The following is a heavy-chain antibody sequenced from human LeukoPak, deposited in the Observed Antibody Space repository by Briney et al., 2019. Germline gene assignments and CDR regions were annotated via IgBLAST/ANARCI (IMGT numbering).Heavy chain of an antibody. CDR2: ISSSGSTI. J-gene: IGHJ6*03. V-gene: IGHV3-48*04. D-gene: IGHD4-17*01. CDR1: GFSFDSYW. Sequence: PGGSLRLSCVASGFSFDSYWMNWVRQAPGRGLEWVSYISSSGSTIYYADSVKGRFTISRDNAKNSLYLQMNSLRAEDTAVYYCARLYGDYSPLYYYYMDVWGKGTTVTISS. CDR3: ARLYGDYSPLYYYYMDV.